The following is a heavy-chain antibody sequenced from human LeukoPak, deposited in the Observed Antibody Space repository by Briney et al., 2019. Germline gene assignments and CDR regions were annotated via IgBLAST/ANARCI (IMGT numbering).Heavy chain of an antibody. CDR3: ATGYSYGHYFDY. Sequence: GGSLRLSCAASGFTFSSYWMHWVRQAPGKGLGWVSRINSDGRSTSYADSVKGRFTISRDNAKNTLYLQMNSLRAEDTAVYYCATGYSYGHYFDYWGQGTLVTVSS. CDR2: INSDGRST. CDR1: GFTFSSYW. D-gene: IGHD5-18*01. J-gene: IGHJ4*02. V-gene: IGHV3-74*01.